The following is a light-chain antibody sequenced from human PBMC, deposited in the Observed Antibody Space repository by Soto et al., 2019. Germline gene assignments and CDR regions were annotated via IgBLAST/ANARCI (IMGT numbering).Light chain of an antibody. CDR1: QSISSY. CDR3: QQSYRTRT. V-gene: IGKV1-39*01. J-gene: IGKJ5*01. CDR2: AAS. Sequence: DLQMTQSPSSLSASVGDRVTITCRASQSISSYLNWYQQKPGKAPKLLIYAASSLQSGVPSRFSGNGSGTDFTLTISSLQPEDFATYYCQQSYRTRTFGQGTRLEIK.